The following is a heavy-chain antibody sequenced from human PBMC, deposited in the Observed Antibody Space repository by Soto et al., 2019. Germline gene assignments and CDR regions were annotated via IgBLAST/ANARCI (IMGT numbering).Heavy chain of an antibody. CDR3: ARGWTTVTNWFDP. CDR2: IYHSGST. Sequence: QVQLQESGPGLVKPSGTLSLTCAVSGGSISSSNWWSWVRQPPGKGLEWIGEIYHSGSTNYNPSLQSRLTKSVGKSKNQFSLKLSSVTAADTAVYYCARGWTTVTNWFDPWGQGTLGTVSS. CDR1: GGSISSSNW. V-gene: IGHV4-4*02. J-gene: IGHJ5*02. D-gene: IGHD4-17*01.